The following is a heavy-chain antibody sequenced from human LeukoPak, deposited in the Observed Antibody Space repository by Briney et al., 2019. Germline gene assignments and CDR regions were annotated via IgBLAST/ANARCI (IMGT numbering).Heavy chain of an antibody. CDR2: ISAYNGNT. V-gene: IGHV1-18*01. J-gene: IGHJ4*02. Sequence: GASVKVPCKASGYTFTSYGISWVRQAPGQGLEWMGWISAYNGNTNYAQKLQGRVTMTTDTSTSTAYMELRSLRSDDTAVYYCARGSDSSGYYYAFDYWGQGTLVTVSS. CDR1: GYTFTSYG. D-gene: IGHD3-22*01. CDR3: ARGSDSSGYYYAFDY.